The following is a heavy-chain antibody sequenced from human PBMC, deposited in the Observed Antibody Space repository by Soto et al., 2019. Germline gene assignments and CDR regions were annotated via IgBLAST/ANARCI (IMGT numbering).Heavy chain of an antibody. D-gene: IGHD2-15*01. CDR1: GGSISSSSYY. V-gene: IGHV4-39*01. CDR3: ARRDLVGPYAT. CDR2: IYYSGST. Sequence: QLQLQESGPGLVKPSETLSLTCTVSGGSISSSSYYWGWIRQPPGKGLEWIGSIYYSGSTYYNPSLKSRVTISVDTSKNQFSLKLSSVTAADTAVYYCARRDLVGPYATWGQGTLVTVSS. J-gene: IGHJ5*02.